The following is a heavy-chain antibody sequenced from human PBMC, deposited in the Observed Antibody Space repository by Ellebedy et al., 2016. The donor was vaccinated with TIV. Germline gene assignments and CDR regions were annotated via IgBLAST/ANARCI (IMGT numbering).Heavy chain of an antibody. CDR2: INHSGST. CDR1: GGSFSGYY. J-gene: IGHJ5*02. Sequence: SETLSLXXAVYGGSFSGYYWSWIRQPPGKGLEWIGEINHSGSTNYNPSLKSRVTISVDTSKNQFSLKLSSVTAADTAVYYCASSFWSGYYQGWFDPWGQGTLVTVSS. V-gene: IGHV4-34*01. D-gene: IGHD3-3*01. CDR3: ASSFWSGYYQGWFDP.